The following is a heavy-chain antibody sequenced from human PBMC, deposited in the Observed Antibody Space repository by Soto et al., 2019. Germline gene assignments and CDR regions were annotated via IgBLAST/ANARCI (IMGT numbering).Heavy chain of an antibody. J-gene: IGHJ4*02. V-gene: IGHV1-18*01. Sequence: QVQLVQSGAEVKKPGASVKVSCKASGYIFSSYGISWVRQAPGQGLEWMGWISVYNIKTNYAQKFQGRVTMTTDTSTSTAYMELRSLRSDDTAVYYCARRECSGDNCYLRYWGQGTQVTVSS. CDR3: ARRECSGDNCYLRY. D-gene: IGHD2-15*01. CDR1: GYIFSSYG. CDR2: ISVYNIKT.